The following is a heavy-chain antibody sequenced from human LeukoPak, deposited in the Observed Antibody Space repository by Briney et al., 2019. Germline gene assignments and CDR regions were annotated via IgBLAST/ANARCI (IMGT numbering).Heavy chain of an antibody. V-gene: IGHV3-11*01. CDR2: ISSSGSTI. Sequence: GGSLRLSCAASGLTFSDYYMSWIRQAPGKGLEWVSYISSSGSTIYYADSVKGRFTISRDNAKNSLYLQMNSLRAEDTAVYYCARDASALRFLEWLLDYWGQGTLVTASS. CDR3: ARDASALRFLEWLLDY. D-gene: IGHD3-3*01. CDR1: GLTFSDYY. J-gene: IGHJ4*02.